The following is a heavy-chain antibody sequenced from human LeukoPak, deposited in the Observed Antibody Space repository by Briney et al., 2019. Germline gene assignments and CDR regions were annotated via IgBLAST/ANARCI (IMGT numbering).Heavy chain of an antibody. Sequence: GGSLRLSCVASGFTFRSYEMNWVRQAPGKGLEWVSCISSSGSTIYYADSVKGRFTISRDNAKNSLYLQMNSLTVEDTAVYFCAKGARTFDFWGQGTLVTVSS. CDR3: AKGARTFDF. CDR1: GFTFRSYE. J-gene: IGHJ4*02. V-gene: IGHV3-48*03. CDR2: ISSSGSTI. D-gene: IGHD1-7*01.